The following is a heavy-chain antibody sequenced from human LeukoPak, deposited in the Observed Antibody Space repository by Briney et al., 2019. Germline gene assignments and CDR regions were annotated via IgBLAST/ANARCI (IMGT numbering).Heavy chain of an antibody. Sequence: SETLSLTCAVYGGSFSGYYWSWIRQPPGKGLEWIGEINHSGSTNYNPSLKSRVTISVDTSKNQFSLKLSSVTAADTAVYYCARLTRNDSGSFRFGKKKRGYMDVWGKGTTVTISS. V-gene: IGHV4-34*01. J-gene: IGHJ6*03. CDR2: INHSGST. D-gene: IGHD3-10*01. CDR3: ARLTRNDSGSFRFGKKKRGYMDV. CDR1: GGSFSGYY.